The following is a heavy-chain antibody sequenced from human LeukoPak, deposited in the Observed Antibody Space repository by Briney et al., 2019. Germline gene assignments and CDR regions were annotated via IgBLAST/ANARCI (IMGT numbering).Heavy chain of an antibody. CDR2: IYSGGST. D-gene: IGHD2-15*01. Sequence: GGSLRLSCAASGFTVSSNYMSWVRQAPGKGPEWVSVIYSGGSTYYADSVKGRFTISRDNSKNTLYLQMNSLRAEDTAVYYCAKASGGVVVAATERLLDYWGQGTLVTVSS. V-gene: IGHV3-53*01. CDR1: GFTVSSNY. J-gene: IGHJ4*02. CDR3: AKASGGVVVAATERLLDY.